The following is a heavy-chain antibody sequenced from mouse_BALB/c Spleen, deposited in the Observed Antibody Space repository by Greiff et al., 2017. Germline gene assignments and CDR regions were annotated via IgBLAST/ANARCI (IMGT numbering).Heavy chain of an antibody. V-gene: IGHV5-6-5*01. Sequence: EVMLVESGGGLVKPGGSLKLSCAASGFTFSSYAMSWVRQTPEKRLEWVASISSGGSTYYPDSVKGRFTIPRDNARNILYLQMSSLRSEDTAMYYCARALITTVVAWYFDYWGQGTTLTVSS. J-gene: IGHJ2*01. D-gene: IGHD1-1*01. CDR2: ISSGGST. CDR3: ARALITTVVAWYFDY. CDR1: GFTFSSYA.